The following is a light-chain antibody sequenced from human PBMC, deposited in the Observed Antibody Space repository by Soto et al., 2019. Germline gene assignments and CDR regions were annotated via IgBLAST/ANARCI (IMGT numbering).Light chain of an antibody. CDR3: CSYAGSNTWV. CDR1: SSDVGSSNL. J-gene: IGLJ3*02. CDR2: EGS. V-gene: IGLV2-23*01. Sequence: QSALTQPASVSGSPGQSITISCTGTSSDVGSSNLVSRYQQYPGKAPKLIIYEGSKRPSGVSNRFSGSKSGNTASLTISGLQAEDEADYYCCSYAGSNTWVFGGGTKVTVL.